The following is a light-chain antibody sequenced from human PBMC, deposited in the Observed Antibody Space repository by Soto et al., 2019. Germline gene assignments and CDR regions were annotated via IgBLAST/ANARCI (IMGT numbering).Light chain of an antibody. CDR1: QSLSSSS. J-gene: IGKJ2*01. V-gene: IGKV3-20*01. CDR3: HQYGSSPYT. CDR2: RAS. Sequence: DIVLTQSPVTLSLSPGEGAILSCRASQSLSSSSLAWYQQKPGQAPTLLIFRASNRATGVPDRFSASESGTDFTLTIISLDPEDFAVYFCHQYGSSPYTFGQGTKLEMK.